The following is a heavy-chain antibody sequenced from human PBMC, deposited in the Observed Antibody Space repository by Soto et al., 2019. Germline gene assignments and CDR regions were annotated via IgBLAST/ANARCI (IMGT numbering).Heavy chain of an antibody. V-gene: IGHV4-39*01. CDR2: IYYSGST. CDR1: GGSISSSSYY. Sequence: SETLSLTCTVSGGSISSSSYYWGWIRQPPGKGLEWIGSIYYSGSTYYNPSLKSRVTISVDTSKNQFSLKLSSVTAADTAVYYCARVLRFLEWREYWWFDPWGQGTLVTVSS. J-gene: IGHJ5*02. CDR3: ARVLRFLEWREYWWFDP. D-gene: IGHD3-3*01.